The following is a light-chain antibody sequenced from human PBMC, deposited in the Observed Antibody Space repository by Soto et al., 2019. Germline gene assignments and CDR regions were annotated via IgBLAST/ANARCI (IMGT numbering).Light chain of an antibody. J-gene: IGKJ1*01. CDR3: QQYGSSTGT. CDR2: GAS. Sequence: EIGLTQSPGTLSLSPGERATLSCRASQNVNNNYLAWYQQKPGQAPRLLIYGASSRATGIPDRFSGSGSGTDFTLTISRLEPEDFAVYYCQQYGSSTGTFGQGTKVDIK. CDR1: QNVNNNY. V-gene: IGKV3-20*01.